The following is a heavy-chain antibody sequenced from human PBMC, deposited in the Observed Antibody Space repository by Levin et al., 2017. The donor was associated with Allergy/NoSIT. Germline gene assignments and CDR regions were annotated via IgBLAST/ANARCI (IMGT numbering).Heavy chain of an antibody. CDR2: IYSGGST. CDR3: ARVGGSYYDTSGYYYWDY. J-gene: IGHJ4*02. V-gene: IGHV3-66*01. CDR1: GFTVSSNY. Sequence: GGSLRLSCAASGFTVSSNYMSWVRQAPGKGLEWVSVIYSGGSTYYADSVKGRFTISRDNSKNTLYLQMNSLRAEDTAVYYCARVGGSYYDTSGYYYWDYWGQGTLVTVSS. D-gene: IGHD3-22*01.